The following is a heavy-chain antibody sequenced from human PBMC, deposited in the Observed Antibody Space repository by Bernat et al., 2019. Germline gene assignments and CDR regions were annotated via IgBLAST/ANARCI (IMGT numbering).Heavy chain of an antibody. CDR1: GGSISSSSYY. CDR3: ARHERGTGLGSAFDI. Sequence: QLQLQESGPGLVKPSETLSLTCTVSGGSISSSSYYWGWIRQPPGKGLEWIGSIYYSGSTYYNPSLKSRVTISVDTSKNQFSLKLSSVTAADTAVHYCARHERGTGLGSAFDIWGQGTMVTVSS. V-gene: IGHV4-39*01. CDR2: IYYSGST. J-gene: IGHJ3*02. D-gene: IGHD3-16*01.